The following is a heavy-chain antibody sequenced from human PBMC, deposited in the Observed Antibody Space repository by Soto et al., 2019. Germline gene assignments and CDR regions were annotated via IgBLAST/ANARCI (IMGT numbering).Heavy chain of an antibody. CDR2: ISPSGGST. CDR1: GYTFTDYY. CDR3: ARDGSSDWLPWSDP. V-gene: IGHV1-46*01. J-gene: IGHJ5*02. D-gene: IGHD6-19*01. Sequence: QVQLVQSGAEVKKPGASVKVSCKASGYTFTDYYMHWVRQAPGQGLEWMGIISPSGGSTYAQKFQGRVTVTRETSTSTVYRELTSRRSEEPAVYYCARDGSSDWLPWSDPGGQGTLVTASS.